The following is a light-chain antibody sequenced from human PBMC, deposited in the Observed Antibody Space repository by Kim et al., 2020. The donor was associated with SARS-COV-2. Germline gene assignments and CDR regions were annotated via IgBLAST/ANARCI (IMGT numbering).Light chain of an antibody. J-gene: IGKJ2*01. CDR1: QSVLYSSNNKNY. CDR3: QKYYSTPQT. CDR2: WAS. Sequence: DIVMTQSPDSLAVSLGERATINCKSSQSVLYSSNNKNYLAWYQQNPGHPPKLLIYWASTRESGVPDRFSGSGSGTDFTLTISSLQAEDVAVYYCQKYYSTPQTFGQGTKLEI. V-gene: IGKV4-1*01.